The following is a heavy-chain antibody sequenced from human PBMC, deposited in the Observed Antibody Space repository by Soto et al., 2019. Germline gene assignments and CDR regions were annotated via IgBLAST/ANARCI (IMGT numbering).Heavy chain of an antibody. Sequence: QVHLVESGGGVVQPGRSLRLSCAASGFTFINYGMHWVRQAPGKGLEWVAVIWYDGTNKYYADSVKGRFTISRDNSKNTLYLQMNSLRVEDTAVYYCASGRGGGQSDDYWAREPWSSSPQ. V-gene: IGHV3-33*01. CDR2: IWYDGTNK. CDR1: GFTFINYG. D-gene: IGHD3-10*01. J-gene: IGHJ4*02. CDR3: ASGRGGGQSDDY.